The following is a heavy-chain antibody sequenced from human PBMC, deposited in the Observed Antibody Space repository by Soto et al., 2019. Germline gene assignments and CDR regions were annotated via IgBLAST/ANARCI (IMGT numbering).Heavy chain of an antibody. V-gene: IGHV3-74*01. CDR2: INGDGSST. CDR1: GFTFSSYW. CDR3: IRGFDY. J-gene: IGHJ4*02. Sequence: EVQLVESGGGLVKPGGSLRLSCTASGFTFSSYWMHWVRQAPGKGLVWVSRINGDGSSTDYADSVKGRFTISRDNAKNTLYLQINSLRAEDPAVYYCIRGFDYWGQGTLVTGSS.